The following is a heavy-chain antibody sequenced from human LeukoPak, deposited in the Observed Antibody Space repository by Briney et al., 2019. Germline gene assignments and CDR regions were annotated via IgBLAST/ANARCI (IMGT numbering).Heavy chain of an antibody. CDR1: GYTFTGYY. V-gene: IGHV1-2*02. D-gene: IGHD2-2*01. CDR2: INPNSGGT. CDR3: ARGPIVVVPAAKAVANWFDP. J-gene: IGHJ5*02. Sequence: ASVKLSCKASGYTFTGYYMHWVRQAPGQGLEWMGWINPNSGGTNYAQTFKGRVTITGDTSISTAYMELSRLRSDDTAVYYCARGPIVVVPAAKAVANWFDPWGQGTLVTVSS.